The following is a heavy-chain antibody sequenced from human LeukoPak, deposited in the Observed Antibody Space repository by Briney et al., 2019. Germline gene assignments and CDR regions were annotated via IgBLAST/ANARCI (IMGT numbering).Heavy chain of an antibody. CDR3: ARTRTWELYFDY. Sequence: PSETLSLTCTVSGGSISSYYWSWIRQPPGKGLEWIGYIYYSGSTNYNPSLKSRVTLSIDTSKNQFSLKLSSVTAADTAVDYCARTRTWELYFDYWGQGTLVTVSS. CDR1: GGSISSYY. V-gene: IGHV4-59*01. J-gene: IGHJ4*02. CDR2: IYYSGST. D-gene: IGHD1-26*01.